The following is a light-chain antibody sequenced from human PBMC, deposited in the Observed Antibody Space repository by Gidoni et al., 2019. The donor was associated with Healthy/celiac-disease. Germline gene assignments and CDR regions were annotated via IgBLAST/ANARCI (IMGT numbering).Light chain of an antibody. CDR1: QSVSSSY. J-gene: IGKJ4*01. Sequence: EIVLTQSPGTLSLSPEERATLSCRASQSVSSSYLAWYQQKPGQAPRLLIYGASSRATGIPDRFSGSGSGTDFTLTISRLEPEDFAVYYCQQYGSSPPTFXGXTKVEIK. CDR3: QQYGSSPPT. V-gene: IGKV3-20*01. CDR2: GAS.